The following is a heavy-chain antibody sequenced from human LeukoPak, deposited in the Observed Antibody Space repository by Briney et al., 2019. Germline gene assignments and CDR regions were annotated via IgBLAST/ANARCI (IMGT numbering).Heavy chain of an antibody. Sequence: GGSLRLSCAASGFTFSNYAMSWVRQAPGKGLEWVSTIGGSGAGTYYADSVKGRFTISRDNSKNMLYLQMNSPRAEDTAVYYCAKAPAINTAMLYWGQGTLVTVSS. CDR1: GFTFSNYA. D-gene: IGHD5-18*01. V-gene: IGHV3-23*01. J-gene: IGHJ4*02. CDR2: IGGSGAGT. CDR3: AKAPAINTAMLY.